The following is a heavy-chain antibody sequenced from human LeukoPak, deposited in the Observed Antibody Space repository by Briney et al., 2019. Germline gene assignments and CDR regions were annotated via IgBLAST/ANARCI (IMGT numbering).Heavy chain of an antibody. V-gene: IGHV4-34*01. J-gene: IGHJ4*02. CDR3: ARGLANYYDSSGYSYFDY. CDR2: INHSGST. Sequence: ETLSLTRAVYGGSFSGSYWSWIRQPPGKGLEWIGEINHSGSTNYNPSLKSRVTISVDTSKNQFSLKLSSVTAADTAVYYCARGLANYYDSSGYSYFDYWGQGTLVTVSS. D-gene: IGHD3-22*01. CDR1: GGSFSGSY.